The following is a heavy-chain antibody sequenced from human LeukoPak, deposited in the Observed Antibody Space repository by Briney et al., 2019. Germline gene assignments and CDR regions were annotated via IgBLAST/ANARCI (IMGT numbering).Heavy chain of an antibody. J-gene: IGHJ4*02. CDR2: ISHAGDT. Sequence: PSETLSLTCTVSGYSITRGYNWGWVRQSPGKGLEWIASISHAGDTYYNPSLKSRVTISVDTSKNHFSLNLASVTTADTAVYYCARSPGAPFDYWGQGSLVTVSS. D-gene: IGHD7-27*01. CDR1: GYSITRGYN. CDR3: ARSPGAPFDY. V-gene: IGHV4-38-2*02.